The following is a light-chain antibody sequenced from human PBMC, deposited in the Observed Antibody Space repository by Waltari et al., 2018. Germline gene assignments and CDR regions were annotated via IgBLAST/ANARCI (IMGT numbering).Light chain of an antibody. Sequence: DIQLAQSPSSLSASVGDTVTITCRASQSITTALNWYQQRPWQAPRLLIYAASSLPGGVPSRFSGSGSGTVFTLTINGLQPDDFATYYCQDSYSTLSFVFGPGTRVDV. CDR1: QSITTA. CDR2: AAS. CDR3: QDSYSTLSFV. J-gene: IGKJ3*01. V-gene: IGKV1-39*01.